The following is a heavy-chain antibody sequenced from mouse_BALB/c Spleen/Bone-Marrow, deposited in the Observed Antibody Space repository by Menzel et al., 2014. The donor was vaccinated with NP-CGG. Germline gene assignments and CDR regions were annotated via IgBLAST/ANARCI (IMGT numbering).Heavy chain of an antibody. J-gene: IGHJ3*01. CDR3: ANIYYGDYGWFSY. CDR1: GYTFTDYW. CDR2: IDTSYTYT. Sequence: QVQLQQSGAELVMPGASVKMSCKASGYTFTDYWIHWVKQRPGQGLEWIGAIDTSYTYTTYNQKFKGKATSTVDASSSTAYIQLSSLTSEDSAVYYCANIYYGDYGWFSYWGQGTLVTVSA. V-gene: IGHV1-69*01. D-gene: IGHD2-13*01.